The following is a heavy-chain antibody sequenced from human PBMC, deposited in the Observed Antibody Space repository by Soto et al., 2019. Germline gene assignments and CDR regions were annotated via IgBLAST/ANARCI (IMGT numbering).Heavy chain of an antibody. CDR1: GYTFTSYG. V-gene: IGHV1-3*01. D-gene: IGHD3-22*01. J-gene: IGHJ6*02. CDR2: INAGNGNT. CDR3: ARDPNDSSAYYHYYYYGMDV. Sequence: ASVKVSCKASGYTFTSYGIHWVRQAPGQRLEWTGWINAGNGNTKYSEKFQGRVTITRDTSASTAYLKLSSLRSEDTAVYYCARDPNDSSAYYHYYYYGMDVWGQGTTVTVSS.